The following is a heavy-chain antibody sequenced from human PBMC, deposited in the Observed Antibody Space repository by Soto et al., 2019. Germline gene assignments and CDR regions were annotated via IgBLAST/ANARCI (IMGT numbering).Heavy chain of an antibody. J-gene: IGHJ6*03. CDR1: GWSLSGYY. CDR3: ASYHYLDLWTGSRHYMDV. CDR2: INHSGTT. D-gene: IGHD3-9*01. V-gene: IGHV4-34*01. Sequence: SATLSLTCACYGWSLSGYYWSWVRQSPGKGLEWIGEINHSGTTNYNPSLKTRVTISADTSKHQFSLRLSSVTAAGSAVYYCASYHYLDLWTGSRHYMDVWGRGTTVTVSS.